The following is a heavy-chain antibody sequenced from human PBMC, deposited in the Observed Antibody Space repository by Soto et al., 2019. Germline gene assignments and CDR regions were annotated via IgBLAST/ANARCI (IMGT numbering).Heavy chain of an antibody. D-gene: IGHD7-27*01. CDR2: IYATGTT. Sequence: PSETLSLTCTVSGASISGFYWSWIRKSAGKGLEWIGRIYATGTTDYNPSLKSRVMMSVDTSKKQFSLKLRSVTAADTAVYYCARAKFESTGWHQFDIWGQGTLVTVS. J-gene: IGHJ4*02. CDR3: ARAKFESTGWHQFDI. CDR1: GASISGFY. V-gene: IGHV4-4*07.